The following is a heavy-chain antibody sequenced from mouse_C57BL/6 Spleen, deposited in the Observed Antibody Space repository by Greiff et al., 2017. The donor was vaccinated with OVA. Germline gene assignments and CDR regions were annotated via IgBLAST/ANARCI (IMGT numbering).Heavy chain of an antibody. Sequence: VQLKQSGADLAKPGASVKLSCKASGYTFTSYWMHWVKQRPGQGLEWIGYINPSSGYTKYNQKFKDKATLTADKSSSTAYMQLSSLTYEDSAVYYCARFPITTVFDYWGQGTTLTVSS. CDR2: INPSSGYT. J-gene: IGHJ2*01. CDR3: ARFPITTVFDY. CDR1: GYTFTSYW. D-gene: IGHD1-1*01. V-gene: IGHV1-7*01.